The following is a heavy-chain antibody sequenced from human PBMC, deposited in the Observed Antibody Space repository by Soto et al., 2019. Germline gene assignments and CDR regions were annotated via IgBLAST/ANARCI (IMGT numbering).Heavy chain of an antibody. CDR3: ARDQLIAVTGIDLDY. Sequence: EVQLVESGGGLVQPGGSLRLSCAASGFTFSSYWMHWVRQVPGKGLVWVSRIKSDGSSTSYADSVKGRFTISRDNAKNTLYLQMNSLRAEDTALYYCARDQLIAVTGIDLDYWCQGTLVTASS. V-gene: IGHV3-74*01. CDR1: GFTFSSYW. D-gene: IGHD6-19*01. CDR2: IKSDGSST. J-gene: IGHJ4*02.